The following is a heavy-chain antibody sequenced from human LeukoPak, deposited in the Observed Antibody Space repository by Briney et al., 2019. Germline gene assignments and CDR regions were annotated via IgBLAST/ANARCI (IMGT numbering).Heavy chain of an antibody. J-gene: IGHJ4*02. CDR1: GYTFTGYY. CDR2: INPNSGGT. CDR3: ARGSDPITMIVVVHTALDY. Sequence: ASVKVSCKASGYTFTGYYMHWVRQAPGQGLEWMGWINPNSGGTSYAQKFQGRVTMTRDTSTSTVYMELSSLRSEDTAVYYCARGSDPITMIVVVHTALDYWGQGTLVTVSS. D-gene: IGHD3-22*01. V-gene: IGHV1-2*02.